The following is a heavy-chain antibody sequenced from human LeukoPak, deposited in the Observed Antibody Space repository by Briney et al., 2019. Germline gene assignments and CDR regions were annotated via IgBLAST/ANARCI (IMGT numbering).Heavy chain of an antibody. V-gene: IGHV4-59*01. CDR1: DGSISSYY. CDR3: ARVGYSYGLDC. Sequence: SETLSLTCTVSDGSISSYYWSWIRQPPGKGLEWIGYIYYSGSTNYNPSLKSRVTISVGTSKNQFSLKLNSVTAADTAVYYCARVGYSYGLDCWGQGTLVTVSS. D-gene: IGHD5-18*01. J-gene: IGHJ4*02. CDR2: IYYSGST.